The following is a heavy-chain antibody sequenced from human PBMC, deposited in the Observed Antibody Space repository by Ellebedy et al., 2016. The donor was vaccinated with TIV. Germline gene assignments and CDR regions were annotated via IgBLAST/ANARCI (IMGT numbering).Heavy chain of an antibody. CDR2: IWYDGSNK. V-gene: IGHV3-33*01. CDR1: GFTFSSYG. CDR3: ARVPTERTGPYYYYMDV. J-gene: IGHJ6*03. D-gene: IGHD3/OR15-3a*01. Sequence: GESLKISCAASGFTFSSYGMHWVRQAPGKGLEWVAVIWYDGSNKYYADSVKGRFTISRDNSKNTLYLQMNSLRAEDTAVYYCARVPTERTGPYYYYMDVWGKGTTVTVSS.